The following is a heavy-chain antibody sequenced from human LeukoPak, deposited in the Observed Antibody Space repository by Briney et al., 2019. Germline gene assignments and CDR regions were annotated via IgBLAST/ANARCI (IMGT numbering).Heavy chain of an antibody. Sequence: PGGSLRLSCAASGFTFSSYAMSWVRQAPGKGLEWVSAISGSGGSTYYADSVKGRFTISRDNSKNTLYLQMNSLRAEDTAVYYCARDEGGELWSFPFDYWGQGTLVTVSS. V-gene: IGHV3-23*01. D-gene: IGHD5-18*01. CDR1: GFTFSSYA. CDR2: ISGSGGST. CDR3: ARDEGGELWSFPFDY. J-gene: IGHJ4*02.